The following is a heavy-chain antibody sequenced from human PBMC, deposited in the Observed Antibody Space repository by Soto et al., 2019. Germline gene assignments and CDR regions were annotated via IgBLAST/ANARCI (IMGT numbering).Heavy chain of an antibody. CDR2: IIPILGIA. D-gene: IGHD2-21*02. Sequence: QVQLVQSGAEVKKPGSSVKVSCKASGGTFSSYTISWVRQAPGQGLEWMGRIIPILGIANYAQKFQGRVTITAKKSTSTAYMELSSLRSEDTAVYYCAILVVVTATPYNWFDPWGQGTLVTVSS. CDR1: GGTFSSYT. CDR3: AILVVVTATPYNWFDP. J-gene: IGHJ5*02. V-gene: IGHV1-69*02.